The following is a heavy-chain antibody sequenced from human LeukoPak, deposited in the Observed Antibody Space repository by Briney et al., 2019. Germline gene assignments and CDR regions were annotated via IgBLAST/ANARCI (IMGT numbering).Heavy chain of an antibody. CDR3: ARGPPYIVVVTAIGFFDS. CDR2: IKQDGSEK. J-gene: IGHJ4*02. D-gene: IGHD2-21*02. V-gene: IGHV3-7*01. CDR1: GFTFSSYW. Sequence: GSLRLSCAASGFTFSSYWMSWVRQAPGKGLEWVANIKQDGSEKYYVDSVKGRFTISRDNAKNSLYLQMNSLRAEDTAVYYCARGPPYIVVVTAIGFFDSWGQGTLVTVSS.